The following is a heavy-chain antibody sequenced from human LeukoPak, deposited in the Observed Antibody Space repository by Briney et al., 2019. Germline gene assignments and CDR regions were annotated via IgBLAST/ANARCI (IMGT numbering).Heavy chain of an antibody. CDR2: IYYSGST. D-gene: IGHD6-13*01. Sequence: SETLSLTCTVSGGSISSSSYYWGWIRQPPGKGLEWIGSIYYSGSTYYNPSLKSRVTISVDTSKNQFSLKLSSVTAADTAVYYCARAPAPFDYRYSSSWYGDFDLWGRGTLVTVSS. CDR3: ARAPAPFDYRYSSSWYGDFDL. V-gene: IGHV4-39*01. CDR1: GGSISSSSYY. J-gene: IGHJ2*01.